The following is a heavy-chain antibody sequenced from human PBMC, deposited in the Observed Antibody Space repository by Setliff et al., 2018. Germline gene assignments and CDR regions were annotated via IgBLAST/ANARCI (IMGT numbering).Heavy chain of an antibody. CDR1: GVSINSGHY. CDR3: ATPRRDDLDTPFDTFDI. J-gene: IGHJ3*02. Sequence: SETLSLTCGVSGVSINSGHYWGWIRQPPGKGLEWIVAMSHRGRTYYNPSLESRVTMSLDTSKNQFSLRLTYVAAADTAVYYCATPRRDDLDTPFDTFDIWGQGTMVT. D-gene: IGHD3-3*01. CDR2: MSHRGRT. V-gene: IGHV4-38-2*01.